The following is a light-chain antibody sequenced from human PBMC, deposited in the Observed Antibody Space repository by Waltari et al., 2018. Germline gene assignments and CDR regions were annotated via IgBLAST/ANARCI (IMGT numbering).Light chain of an antibody. V-gene: IGKV3-15*01. J-gene: IGKJ4*01. CDR2: DAS. Sequence: EIVMTQSPATLSVSPGERVTLSCRASQSVNNKLAWYQQKPGQAPRLLIYDASTRATGIPTSFSGSGSGTEFTITISSLQSEDFAVYYCQQYSDWPLTFGRDQGGDQT. CDR1: QSVNNK. CDR3: QQYSDWPLT.